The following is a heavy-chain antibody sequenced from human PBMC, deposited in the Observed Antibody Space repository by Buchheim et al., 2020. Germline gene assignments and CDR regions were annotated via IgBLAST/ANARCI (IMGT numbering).Heavy chain of an antibody. J-gene: IGHJ5*02. D-gene: IGHD2-15*01. CDR1: GYTFTSYA. V-gene: IGHV7-4-1*02. CDR2: INTNTGNP. CDR3: ARGGCSGGSCYQGVNWFDP. Sequence: QVQLVQSGAEVKKPGASVKVSCKASGYTFTSYAMNWVRQAPGQGLEWMGWINTNTGNPTYAQGFTGRFVFSLDTSVSPASLQISSLKAEDTAVYYCARGGCSGGSCYQGVNWFDPWGQGTL.